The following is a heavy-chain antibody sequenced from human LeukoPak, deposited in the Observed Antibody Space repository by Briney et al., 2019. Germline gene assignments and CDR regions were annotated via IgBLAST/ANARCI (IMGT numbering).Heavy chain of an antibody. D-gene: IGHD1-14*01. Sequence: GGSLRLSCAASGFTFSSYSMSWVRQAPGKGLEWVSLINSGSDYIRYADSVKGRFTISRDNAKNSLYLQMNSLTVEDTALYYCVRDNRGWSRDYWGQGTLVTVSS. CDR3: VRDNRGWSRDY. J-gene: IGHJ4*02. V-gene: IGHV3-21*01. CDR2: INSGSDYI. CDR1: GFTFSSYS.